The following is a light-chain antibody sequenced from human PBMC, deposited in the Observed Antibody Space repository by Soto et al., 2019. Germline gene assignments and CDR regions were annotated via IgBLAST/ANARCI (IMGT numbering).Light chain of an antibody. J-gene: IGLJ2*01. Sequence: SYELTQPPSVSVSPGQTASITCSGDKLGDKYACWYQQKPGQSPVLVIYQDSKRPSGIPERFSGSNSGNTATLTISGTQPMDEADYYCQAWDSSTAVGVFGGGTKLTVL. CDR2: QDS. CDR1: KLGDKY. CDR3: QAWDSSTAVGV. V-gene: IGLV3-1*01.